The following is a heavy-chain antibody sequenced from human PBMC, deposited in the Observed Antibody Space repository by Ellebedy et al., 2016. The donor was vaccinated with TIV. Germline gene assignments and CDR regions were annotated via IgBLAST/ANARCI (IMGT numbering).Heavy chain of an antibody. J-gene: IGHJ4*02. D-gene: IGHD2-21*02. CDR2: INQDGSDE. V-gene: IGHV3-7*03. CDR3: ARDVAPVGQVTFDC. CDR1: GFIFSGSW. Sequence: PGGSLRLSCAASGFIFSGSWMTWVRQAPGKGLEWVANINQDGSDEYYVDSVKGRFTIFRDNAKNSLYLQMNSLRAEDTAKYFCARDVAPVGQVTFDCWGQGTLVTVSS.